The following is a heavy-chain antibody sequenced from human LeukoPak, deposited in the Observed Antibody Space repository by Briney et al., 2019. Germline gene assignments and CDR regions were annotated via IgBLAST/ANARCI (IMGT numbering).Heavy chain of an antibody. CDR1: GYRFTNYW. CDR3: ARLVEDATGGDY. CDR2: VYPADSDT. J-gene: IGHJ4*02. Sequence: GESLKISCKGSGYRFTNYWIGWVRQMPGKGLEWMGIVYPADSDTRYSPSFQGQVTISADKSISAAYLQWCSLKASDTAMYYCARLVEDATGGDYWGQGTLVTVSS. V-gene: IGHV5-51*01. D-gene: IGHD1-26*01.